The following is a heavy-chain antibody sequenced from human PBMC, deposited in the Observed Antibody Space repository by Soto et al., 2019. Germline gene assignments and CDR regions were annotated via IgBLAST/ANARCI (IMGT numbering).Heavy chain of an antibody. J-gene: IGHJ5*02. D-gene: IGHD3-16*02. CDR2: IYYSGST. Sequence: SETLSLTCTVSGGSISSGGYYWSWIRQHPGKGLEWIGYIYYSGSTYYNPSLKSRVTISVDTSKNQFSLKLSSVTAADTAVYYCARATDFQADRDYDYVWGSYRPTWFDPWGQGTLVTVSS. CDR1: GGSISSGGYY. CDR3: ARATDFQADRDYDYVWGSYRPTWFDP. V-gene: IGHV4-31*03.